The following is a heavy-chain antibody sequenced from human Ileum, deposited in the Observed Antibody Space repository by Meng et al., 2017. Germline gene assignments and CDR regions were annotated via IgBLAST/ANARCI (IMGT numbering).Heavy chain of an antibody. Sequence: GESLKISCAASGFTVNSNYMTWVRQAPGKGLEWVALIYSGGSTTYADSVKGRFTISRDDSRNTLFLHMNSLRPADTAVHYCGRGGFVSGPCYWCFDPWGQGTLVTVSS. CDR3: GRGGFVSGPCYWCFDP. J-gene: IGHJ5*02. CDR1: GFTVNSNY. D-gene: IGHD2-8*02. V-gene: IGHV3-66*02. CDR2: IYSGGST.